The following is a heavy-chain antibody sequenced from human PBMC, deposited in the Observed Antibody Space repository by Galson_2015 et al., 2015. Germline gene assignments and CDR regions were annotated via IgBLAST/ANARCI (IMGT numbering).Heavy chain of an antibody. CDR3: ARAPLMITFGGLVARDHDAFDI. CDR1: GYSFSTYW. D-gene: IGHD3-16*02. V-gene: IGHV5-51*01. CDR2: IHPGDSDT. Sequence: QSGAEVKKPGESLTISCKGSGYSFSTYWIGWVRQMPGKGLECVGIIHPGDSDTRYSPSFQGQVTISADKSISTAYLQWSSLKASDTAMYYCARAPLMITFGGLVARDHDAFDIWGQGTLVTISS. J-gene: IGHJ3*02.